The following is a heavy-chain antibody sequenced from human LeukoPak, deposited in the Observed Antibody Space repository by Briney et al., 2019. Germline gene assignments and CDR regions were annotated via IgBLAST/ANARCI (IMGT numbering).Heavy chain of an antibody. V-gene: IGHV3-74*01. Sequence: GGSLRLSCAASGFTFSSYWRHWVRQAPGKGLVWVSRISSDGSSTTYADSVKGRFTISRDNAKNTLYLQMNSLRAEDTAVYYCARDIVITMVRGVPDAFDIWGQGTMVTVSP. J-gene: IGHJ3*02. D-gene: IGHD3-10*01. CDR3: ARDIVITMVRGVPDAFDI. CDR2: ISSDGSST. CDR1: GFTFSSYW.